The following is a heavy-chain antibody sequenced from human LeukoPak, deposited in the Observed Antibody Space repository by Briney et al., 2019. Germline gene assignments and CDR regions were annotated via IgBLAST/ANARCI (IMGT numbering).Heavy chain of an antibody. CDR1: GYTFTGYY. CDR3: ARELWDSYYFDY. CDR2: INPNSGGT. J-gene: IGHJ4*02. V-gene: IGHV1-2*02. D-gene: IGHD5-18*01. Sequence: ASVKVSCKASGYTFTGYYMHWVRQAPGQGLEWMGWINPNSGGTNYAQKFQGRVTMTRDTSISTAYMELSRLRSDDTAVYYCARELWDSYYFDYWGQGTLVTVSS.